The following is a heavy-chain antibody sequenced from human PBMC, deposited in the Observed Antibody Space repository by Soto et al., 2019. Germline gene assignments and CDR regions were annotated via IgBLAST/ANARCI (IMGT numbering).Heavy chain of an antibody. CDR3: ARDMAWPTRAYAFDI. Sequence: PWWALRVSCSATVFTFSSYSMNWVRHAPLKGLEWVSSISSSSSYIYYADSVKGRFTISRDNAKNSLYLQMNSLRAEDTAVYYCARDMAWPTRAYAFDIWGQGTMVTVSS. D-gene: IGHD3-10*01. CDR1: VFTFSSYS. CDR2: ISSSSSYI. J-gene: IGHJ3*02. V-gene: IGHV3-21*01.